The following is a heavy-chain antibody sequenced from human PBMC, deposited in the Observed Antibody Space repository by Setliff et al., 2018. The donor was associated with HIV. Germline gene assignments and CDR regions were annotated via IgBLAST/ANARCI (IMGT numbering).Heavy chain of an antibody. J-gene: IGHJ6*02. CDR1: GGSFSGYY. CDR2: IYHSGST. D-gene: IGHD3-10*01. V-gene: IGHV4-34*01. Sequence: SETLSLTCAVYGGSFSGYYWSWIRQPPGKGLEWIGEIYHSGSTNYNPSLKSRVTISVDKSKNQFSLKLTFVTAADTAVYYCARGGGNYYYGLNVWGQGTTVTVSS. CDR3: ARGGGNYYYGLNV.